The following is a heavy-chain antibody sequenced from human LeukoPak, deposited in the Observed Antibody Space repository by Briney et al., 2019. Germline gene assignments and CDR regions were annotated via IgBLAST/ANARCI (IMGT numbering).Heavy chain of an antibody. J-gene: IGHJ6*03. V-gene: IGHV3-7*01. Sequence: GGSLRLSCAASGFTFSSYWMSWVRQAPGKGLEWVANIKQDGSEKYYVDSVKGRFTISRDNAKNSLYLQMNSLRAEDTAVYYCARAVGDFYGVYDYYYYYMDVWGKGTTVTVSS. CDR2: IKQDGSEK. D-gene: IGHD4-17*01. CDR1: GFTFSSYW. CDR3: ARAVGDFYGVYDYYYYYMDV.